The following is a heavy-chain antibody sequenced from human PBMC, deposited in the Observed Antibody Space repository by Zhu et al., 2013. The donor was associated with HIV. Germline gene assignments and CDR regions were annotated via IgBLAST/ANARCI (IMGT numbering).Heavy chain of an antibody. Sequence: VQLVQSGAEVKKPGSSVKVSCKASGGTFSSYAISWVRQAPGQGLEWMGGIIPIFGTANYAQKFQGRVTITADESTSTAYMELSSLRSEDTAVYYCASSAHSSGWYWAEYYYYYYMDVWGKGTTVTVSS. CDR2: IIPIFGTA. CDR1: GGTFSSYA. V-gene: IGHV1-69*01. J-gene: IGHJ6*03. CDR3: ASSAHSSGWYWAEYYYYYYMDV. D-gene: IGHD6-19*01.